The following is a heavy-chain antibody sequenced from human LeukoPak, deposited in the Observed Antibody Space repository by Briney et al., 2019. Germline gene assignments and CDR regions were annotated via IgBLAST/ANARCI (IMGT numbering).Heavy chain of an antibody. D-gene: IGHD6-19*01. J-gene: IGHJ5*02. V-gene: IGHV3-11*04. Sequence: GGSLRLSCAASGFTVSSNYMSWIRQAPGKGLEWVSYISSSGSTIYYADSVKGRFTISRDNAKNSLYLQMNSLRAEDTAVYYCARDLAIAVAGTWTGWFDPWGQGTLVTVSS. CDR2: ISSSGSTI. CDR1: GFTVSSNY. CDR3: ARDLAIAVAGTWTGWFDP.